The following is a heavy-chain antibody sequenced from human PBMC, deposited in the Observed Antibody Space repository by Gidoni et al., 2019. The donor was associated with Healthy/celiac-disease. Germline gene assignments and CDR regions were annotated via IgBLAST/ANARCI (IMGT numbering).Heavy chain of an antibody. J-gene: IGHJ4*02. D-gene: IGHD2-15*01. CDR1: GYTFTGYY. V-gene: IGHV1-2*02. Sequence: QVQLVQSGAEVTKPGASVKVSCKASGYTFTGYYMHWGRQAPGQGLEWMGWINPNSGGTNYAQKFQGRVTMTRDTSISTAYMELSRLRSDDTAVYYCARGVSGYCSGGSCYDGVIFGYWGQGTLVTVSS. CDR3: ARGVSGYCSGGSCYDGVIFGY. CDR2: INPNSGGT.